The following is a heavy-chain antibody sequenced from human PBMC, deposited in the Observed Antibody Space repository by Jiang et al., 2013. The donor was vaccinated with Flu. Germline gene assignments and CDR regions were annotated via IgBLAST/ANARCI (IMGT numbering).Heavy chain of an antibody. J-gene: IGHJ4*02. CDR3: ARGNYDTSGTRFDY. V-gene: IGHV6-1*01. D-gene: IGHD3-22*01. CDR1: GDSASSDTVI. Sequence: SQTLSLTCVISGDSASSDTVIWSWIRQSPSRGLEWLGRTYYRSNWFKEYAESVKSRITINADTSKNQFSLLLDSVTAEDTAVYYCARGNYDTSGTRFDYWGQGTLVTVSS. CDR2: TYYRSNWFK.